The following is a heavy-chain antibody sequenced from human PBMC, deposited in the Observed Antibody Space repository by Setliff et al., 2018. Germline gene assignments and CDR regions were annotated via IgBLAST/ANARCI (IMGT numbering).Heavy chain of an antibody. CDR1: GDSITSGSDS. J-gene: IGHJ6*02. CDR3: VRDRTAYSYGLDV. D-gene: IGHD5-18*01. V-gene: IGHV4-61*02. Sequence: PSETLSLTCTVSGDSITSGSDSWNWIRQPAGKGLEWIGRISTSGNTNYNPSLKSRVTVSLDTSKNQFSLKLTSMTAADTAVYYCVRDRTAYSYGLDVWGQGTTVTVSS. CDR2: ISTSGNT.